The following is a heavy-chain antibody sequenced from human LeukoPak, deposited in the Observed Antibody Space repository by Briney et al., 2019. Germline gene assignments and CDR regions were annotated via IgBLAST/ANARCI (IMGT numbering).Heavy chain of an antibody. CDR3: ARVRLGSSHYFDY. Sequence: KPSETLSLTCAVYGGSFSGYYWSWIRQPPGKGLEWIGEINHSGSPNYNPSLKSRVTISVDTSKNQFSLKLSSVTAADTAVYYCARVRLGSSHYFDYWGQGTLVTVSS. CDR2: INHSGSP. V-gene: IGHV4-34*01. D-gene: IGHD1-26*01. J-gene: IGHJ4*02. CDR1: GGSFSGYY.